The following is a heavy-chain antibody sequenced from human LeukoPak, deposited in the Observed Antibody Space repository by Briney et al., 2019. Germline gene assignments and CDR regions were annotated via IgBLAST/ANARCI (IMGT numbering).Heavy chain of an antibody. J-gene: IGHJ3*02. Sequence: SETLSLTCAVYGGSFSGYYWSWIRQPPGKGLEWIGEINHSGSTNYNPSLKSRVTISVDTSKNQFSLKLSSVTAADTAVFHCARGWSIAAAYDAFDIWGQGTMVTVSS. D-gene: IGHD6-13*01. CDR2: INHSGST. V-gene: IGHV4-34*01. CDR3: ARGWSIAAAYDAFDI. CDR1: GGSFSGYY.